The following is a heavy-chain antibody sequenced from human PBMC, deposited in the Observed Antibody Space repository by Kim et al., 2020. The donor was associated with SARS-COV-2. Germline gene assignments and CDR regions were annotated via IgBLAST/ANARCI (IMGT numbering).Heavy chain of an antibody. Sequence: SETLSLTCTVSGGSISSYYWSWIRQPPGKGLEWIGYIYYSGSTNYNPSLKSRVTISVDMSKNQFSLKLSSVTAADTAVYYCARGQRITIFGVVREMDVWGQGTTVTVSS. CDR2: IYYSGST. J-gene: IGHJ6*02. CDR1: GGSISSYY. V-gene: IGHV4-59*13. CDR3: ARGQRITIFGVVREMDV. D-gene: IGHD3-3*01.